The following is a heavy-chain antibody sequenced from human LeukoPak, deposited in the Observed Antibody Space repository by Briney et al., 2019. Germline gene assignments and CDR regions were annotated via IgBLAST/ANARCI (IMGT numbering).Heavy chain of an antibody. J-gene: IGHJ6*04. D-gene: IGHD3-10*02. CDR2: INLDGSST. CDR3: AELGITMIGGV. CDR1: GFTFGSYW. Sequence: GGSLRLSCSASGFTFGSYWMHWVRQAPGKGLMWVSRINLDGSSTSYADSVKGRFTISRDNAKNTLYLQMNSLRAEDTAVYYCAELGITMIGGVWGKGTTVTISS. V-gene: IGHV3-74*01.